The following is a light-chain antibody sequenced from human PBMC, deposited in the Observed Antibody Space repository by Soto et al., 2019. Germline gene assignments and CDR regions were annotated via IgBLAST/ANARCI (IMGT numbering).Light chain of an antibody. CDR1: QNILRT. Sequence: VMTQSPVTLSVSPGETATLSCKASQNILRTLAWYQQKPGQPPRLLIYGASSLQSGVPSRFSGSGSETDFTLTISSLQPEDFATYSCQQSYSTTWTFGQGTKVEIK. J-gene: IGKJ1*01. CDR2: GAS. CDR3: QQSYSTTWT. V-gene: IGKV3-15*01.